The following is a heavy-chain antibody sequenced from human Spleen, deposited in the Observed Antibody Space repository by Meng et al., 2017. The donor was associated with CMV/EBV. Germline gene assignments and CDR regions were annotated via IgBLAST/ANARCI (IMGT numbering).Heavy chain of an antibody. CDR2: IRYDGSDK. J-gene: IGHJ6*02. V-gene: IGHV3-30*02. CDR1: GFTFSSHG. Sequence: GGSLRLSCAASGFTFSSHGMHWVRQAPGKGLEWVAFIRYDGSDKYYADSVKGRFTISRDNSKNTLYMQMSSLRPEDTAMYYCARVPVEWSSIYYYYGMDVWGQGTTVTVSS. D-gene: IGHD3-3*01. CDR3: ARVPVEWSSIYYYYGMDV.